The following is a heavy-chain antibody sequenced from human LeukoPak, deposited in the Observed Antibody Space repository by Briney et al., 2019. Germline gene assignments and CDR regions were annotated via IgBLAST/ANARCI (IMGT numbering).Heavy chain of an antibody. CDR3: AKSTMGTRRINDL. D-gene: IGHD3-10*01. V-gene: IGHV3-53*01. Sequence: HAGGSLRLSCAASGFTVSSNYMSWVRQAPGKGLEWVSVIYSGGSTNYADSVKGRLTISRDNSKNTLFLQMNSLRAEDTAVYYCAKSTMGTRRINDLWGRGTLVTVSS. CDR1: GFTVSSNY. CDR2: IYSGGST. J-gene: IGHJ5*02.